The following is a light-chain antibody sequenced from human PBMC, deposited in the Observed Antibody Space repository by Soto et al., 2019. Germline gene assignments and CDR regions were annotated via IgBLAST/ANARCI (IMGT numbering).Light chain of an antibody. CDR1: QNINGW. Sequence: PPTLSASVGDRVTITCRASQNINGWLAWYQQKPGKAPNLLIYAASSLQSGVPSRFSGSGSGTDFTLTINSLRPEDFATYYCQQSYSTPITFGQGTRLEIK. J-gene: IGKJ5*01. V-gene: IGKV1-39*01. CDR2: AAS. CDR3: QQSYSTPIT.